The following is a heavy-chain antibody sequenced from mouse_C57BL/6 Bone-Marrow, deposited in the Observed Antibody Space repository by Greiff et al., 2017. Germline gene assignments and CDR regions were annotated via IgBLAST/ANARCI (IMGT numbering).Heavy chain of an antibody. D-gene: IGHD2-13*01. J-gene: IGHJ3*01. Sequence: EVHLVESGEGLVKPGGSLKLSCAASGFTFSSYAMSWVRQTPEKRLEWVAYISSGGDYIYYAATVKGRFTISRDNARNTLYLQMSSLKSEDTARYYCTRDLGDWGFAYWGQGTLVTVSA. CDR1: GFTFSSYA. CDR2: ISSGGDYI. V-gene: IGHV5-9-1*02. CDR3: TRDLGDWGFAY.